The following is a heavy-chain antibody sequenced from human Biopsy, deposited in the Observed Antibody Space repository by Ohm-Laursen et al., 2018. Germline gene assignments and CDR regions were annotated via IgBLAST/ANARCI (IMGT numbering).Heavy chain of an antibody. CDR3: ARPPTGFWFDP. J-gene: IGHJ5*02. Sequence: SETLSLTCIVSGGSISSSTTYYWAWLRQPPGKGLEWIGSIYNTETTFYNPSLKSRVTISVATSTNQFSLKVSSVTAADTALYFCARPPTGFWFDPWGHGTLVIVSS. CDR2: IYNTETT. CDR1: GGSISSSTTYY. V-gene: IGHV4-39*01.